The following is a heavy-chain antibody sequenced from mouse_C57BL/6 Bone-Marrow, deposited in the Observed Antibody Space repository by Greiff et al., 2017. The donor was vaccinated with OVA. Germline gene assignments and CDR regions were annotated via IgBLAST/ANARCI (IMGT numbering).Heavy chain of an antibody. CDR1: GYTFTSYW. V-gene: IGHV1-74*01. J-gene: IGHJ4*01. CDR2: IHPSDRDT. CDR3: AIDRSGYGHYYAMDY. Sequence: QVHVKQPGAELVKPGASVKVSCKASGYTFTSYWMHWVKQRPGQGLEWIGRIHPSDRDTNYNQKFKGKATLTVDKSSSTAYMQLSSLTSEDSAVYYCAIDRSGYGHYYAMDYWGQGTSVTVSS. D-gene: IGHD3-2*02.